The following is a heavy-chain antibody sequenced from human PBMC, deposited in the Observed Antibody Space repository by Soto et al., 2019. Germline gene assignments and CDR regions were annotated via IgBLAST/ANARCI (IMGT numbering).Heavy chain of an antibody. CDR1: GFTFSSLW. D-gene: IGHD3-10*01. CDR2: IKEDGSER. V-gene: IGHV3-7*04. CDR3: ARATGADKEDY. Sequence: PGGSLRLSCAASGFTFSSLWMSWVRQAPGKGLEWVANIKEDGSERYYVDSVKGRFTISRDNAKNSLYLQMNSLRAEDTAVYYCARATGADKEDYWGQGTLVTVSS. J-gene: IGHJ4*02.